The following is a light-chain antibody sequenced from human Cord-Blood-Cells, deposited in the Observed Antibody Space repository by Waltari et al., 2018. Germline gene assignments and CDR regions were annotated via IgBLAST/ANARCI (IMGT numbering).Light chain of an antibody. J-gene: IGLJ2*01. V-gene: IGLV2-23*01. Sequence: QSALTQPASVYGAPGQSITISCTGTSSDVGSYNLGSWYQRHPGKAPKRLIYEGSKRPSGVSNRSSGSKSGNTASLTISGLQAEDEADYYCFSYAGSSTLVFGGGTKLTVL. CDR2: EGS. CDR3: FSYAGSSTLV. CDR1: SSDVGSYNL.